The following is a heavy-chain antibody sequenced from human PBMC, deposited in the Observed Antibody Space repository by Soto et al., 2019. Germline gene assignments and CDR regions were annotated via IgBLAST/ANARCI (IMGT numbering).Heavy chain of an antibody. J-gene: IGHJ6*04. CDR1: GFTFSSYG. CDR2: IWYDGSNK. CDR3: ARDGSHSSSWYSGYYYGMDV. D-gene: IGHD6-13*01. V-gene: IGHV3-33*01. Sequence: GGSLRLSCAASGFTFSSYGMHWVRQAPCKGLEWVAVIWYDGSNKYYADSVKGRFTISRDNSKNTLYLQMNSLRAEDTAVYYCARDGSHSSSWYSGYYYGMDVWGKGTTVTVSS.